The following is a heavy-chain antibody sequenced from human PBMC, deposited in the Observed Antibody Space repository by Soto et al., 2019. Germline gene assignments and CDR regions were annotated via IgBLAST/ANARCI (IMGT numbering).Heavy chain of an antibody. Sequence: QVQLVESGGGVVQPGRSLRLSCAASGFTFRRYALYWVRQAPGKGLEWVAVISDDGNIQYYADSVKGRFTISRDNFRNTVHLQMNSLRAEDTAVYFCASDPPGGSYFLDQWGQGTLVTVSS. CDR1: GFTFRRYA. J-gene: IGHJ4*02. V-gene: IGHV3-30-3*01. D-gene: IGHD2-15*01. CDR3: ASDPPGGSYFLDQ. CDR2: ISDDGNIQ.